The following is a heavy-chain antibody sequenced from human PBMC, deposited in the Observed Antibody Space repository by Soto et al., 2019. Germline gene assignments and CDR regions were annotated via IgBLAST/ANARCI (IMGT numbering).Heavy chain of an antibody. CDR1: GFTFSSYW. CDR2: IKQDGSEK. V-gene: IGHV3-7*01. CDR3: AITISLRRPIYGSGSLKGYFDY. D-gene: IGHD3-10*01. Sequence: HPGGSLRLSCAASGFTFSSYWMSWVRQAPGKGLEWVANIKQDGSEKYYVDSVKGRFTISRDNAKNSLYLQMNSLRAEDTAVYYCAITISLRRPIYGSGSLKGYFDYWGQGTLVTVSS. J-gene: IGHJ4*02.